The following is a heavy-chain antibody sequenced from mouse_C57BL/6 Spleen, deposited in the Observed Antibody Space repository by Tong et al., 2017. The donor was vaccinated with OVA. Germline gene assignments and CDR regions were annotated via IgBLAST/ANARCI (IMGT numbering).Heavy chain of an antibody. J-gene: IGHJ4*01. Sequence: EVQLQESGPELVKPGDSVKISCKASGYTFTDYNMDWVKQSHGKSLEWIGDINPNNGGTIYNQKFKGKATLTVNKSSSTAYMELRSLTSEDSAVYYCAKDYAMDYWGQGTSVTVSS. CDR3: AKDYAMDY. CDR2: INPNNGGT. V-gene: IGHV1-18*01. CDR1: GYTFTDYN.